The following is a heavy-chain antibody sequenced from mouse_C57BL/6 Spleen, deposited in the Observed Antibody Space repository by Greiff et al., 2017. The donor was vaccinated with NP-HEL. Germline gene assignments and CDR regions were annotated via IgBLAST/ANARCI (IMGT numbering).Heavy chain of an antibody. J-gene: IGHJ3*01. D-gene: IGHD2-2*01. V-gene: IGHV5-4*03. Sequence: EVMLVESGGGLVKPGGSLKLSCAAPGFTFSSYAMSWVRQTPEKRLEWVATISDGGSYTYYPDNVKGRFTISRDNAKNNLYLQMSHLKSEDTAMYYCARAGGYDRFAYWGQGTLVTVSA. CDR2: ISDGGSYT. CDR1: GFTFSSYA. CDR3: ARAGGYDRFAY.